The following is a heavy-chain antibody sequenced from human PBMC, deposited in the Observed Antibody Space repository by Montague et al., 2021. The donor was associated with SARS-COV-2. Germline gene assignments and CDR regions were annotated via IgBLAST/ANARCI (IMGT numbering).Heavy chain of an antibody. CDR2: VNHSGRI. V-gene: IGHV4-34*01. J-gene: IGHJ4*02. CDR3: ARGRVDTAMILVVFSGAAHYVDS. CDR1: GGSFSDYY. Sequence: SETLSLTCAVYGGSFSDYYWTWIRQPPGKGLEWLGEVNHSGRINYNPSLKSRITISVDTSKNQFSLKLSSVTAADTAVYYCARGRVDTAMILVVFSGAAHYVDSWGQGTLVSVSS. D-gene: IGHD3-22*01.